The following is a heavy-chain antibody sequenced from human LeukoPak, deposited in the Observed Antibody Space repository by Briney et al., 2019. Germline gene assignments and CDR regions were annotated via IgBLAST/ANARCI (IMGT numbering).Heavy chain of an antibody. CDR3: ARRAGAYSHPYDY. J-gene: IGHJ4*02. Sequence: ASVKVSCKASGYTFTSYDINWVRQATGQGLEWMGWTNPNSGNTGSAQKFQGRVTMTRNTSMSTAYMELSSLTSEDTAVYYCARRAGAYSHPYDYWGQGTLVTVSS. D-gene: IGHD4/OR15-4a*01. CDR2: TNPNSGNT. CDR1: GYTFTSYD. V-gene: IGHV1-8*01.